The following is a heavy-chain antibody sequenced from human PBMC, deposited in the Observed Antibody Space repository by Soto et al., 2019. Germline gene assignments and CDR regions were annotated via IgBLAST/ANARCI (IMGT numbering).Heavy chain of an antibody. D-gene: IGHD4-4*01. CDR1: GGSISSSSY. CDR2: IYSTGNT. J-gene: IGHJ6*02. V-gene: IGHV4-39*02. Sequence: SETLSLTCTVSGGSISSSSYWGWIRQPPGKGLEWIGSIYSTGNTYYNPSLKSRVSISADTSKNQFSLKLTSVTAADTAVYYCARDTRGTVTHYYYYGMDVWGQGTTVTVSS. CDR3: ARDTRGTVTHYYYYGMDV.